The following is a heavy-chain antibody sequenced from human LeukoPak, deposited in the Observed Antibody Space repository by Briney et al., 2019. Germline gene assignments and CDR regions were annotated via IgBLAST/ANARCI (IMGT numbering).Heavy chain of an antibody. V-gene: IGHV3-30*19. CDR2: ISYDGSNK. CDR3: ARAPSESYYDFWSGYLPPNLDY. J-gene: IGHJ4*02. CDR1: GFTFSSYG. Sequence: PGGSLRLSCAASGFTFSSYGMPWVRQAPGKGLEWVAVISYDGSNKYYADSVKGRFTISRDNSKNTLYLQMNSLRAEDTAVYYCARAPSESYYDFWSGYLPPNLDYWGQGTLVTVSS. D-gene: IGHD3-3*01.